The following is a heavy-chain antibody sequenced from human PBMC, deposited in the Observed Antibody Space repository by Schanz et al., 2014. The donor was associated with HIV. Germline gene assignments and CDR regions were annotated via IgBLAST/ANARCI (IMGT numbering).Heavy chain of an antibody. CDR1: RFTFTTYG. CDR2: ISFDGNNK. D-gene: IGHD5-12*01. Sequence: QLQLVESGGGAIQPGRSLRLSCAASRFTFTTYGMHWVRQAPGKGLDWVAVISFDGNNKYYADSVKGRFTISRDNSKNSLYLELNSLRAEDTAVYYCAKDRAPFGYSSPDPFDFWGQGTLVTVS. J-gene: IGHJ4*02. V-gene: IGHV3-33*05. CDR3: AKDRAPFGYSSPDPFDF.